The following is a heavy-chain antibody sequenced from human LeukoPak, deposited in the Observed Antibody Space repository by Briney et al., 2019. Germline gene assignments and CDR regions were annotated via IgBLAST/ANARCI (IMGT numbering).Heavy chain of an antibody. J-gene: IGHJ4*02. V-gene: IGHV3-7*03. CDR1: GTTFSRYW. CDR2: IKQDGSEK. CDR3: AGGAGWLVDY. Sequence: PGGSLRLSCEAAGTTFSRYWMNWVRQAPGKGLEWVANIKQDGSEKYYVDSVKGRFTISRDNAKNSLYLQMNSLRAEDTAVHYCAGGAGWLVDYWGQGTLVTVSS. D-gene: IGHD6-19*01.